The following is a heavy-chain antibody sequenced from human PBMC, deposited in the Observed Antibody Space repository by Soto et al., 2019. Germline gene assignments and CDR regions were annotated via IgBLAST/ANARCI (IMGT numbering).Heavy chain of an antibody. CDR1: GGTFSSYA. CDR2: IIPIFGTA. D-gene: IGHD2-15*01. Sequence: SVKVSCKASGGTFSSYAISWVRHAPGPGLEWMGGIIPIFGTANYAQKFQGRVTITADKSTSTAYMELSSLRSEDTAVYYCARVGVFDVVVVPYGMDVWGQGTTVTVSS. J-gene: IGHJ6*02. V-gene: IGHV1-69*06. CDR3: ARVGVFDVVVVPYGMDV.